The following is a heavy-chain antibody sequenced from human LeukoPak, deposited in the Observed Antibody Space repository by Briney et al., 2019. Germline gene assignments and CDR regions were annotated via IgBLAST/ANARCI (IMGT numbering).Heavy chain of an antibody. CDR2: ISGSGGST. V-gene: IGHV3-23*01. Sequence: GGSLRLSCAASGFTFSSYAMSWVRQAPGKGLEWVSAISGSGGSTYYADSMKGRFTISRDNSKNTLYLQMNSLRAEGTAVYYCANSLWDASDYWGQGTLVTVPS. J-gene: IGHJ4*02. CDR3: ANSLWDASDY. CDR1: GFTFSSYA. D-gene: IGHD1-26*01.